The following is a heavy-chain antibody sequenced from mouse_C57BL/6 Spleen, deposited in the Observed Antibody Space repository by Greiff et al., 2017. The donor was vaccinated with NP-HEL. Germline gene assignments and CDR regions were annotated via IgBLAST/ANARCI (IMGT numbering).Heavy chain of an antibody. Sequence: DVMLVESGGGLVKPGGSLKLSCAASGFTFSDYGMHWVRQAPEKGLEWVAYISSGSSTIYYADTVKGRFTISRDNAKNTLFLQMTSLRSEDTAMYYCARTHYDYDESFAYWGHRTLVTVSA. J-gene: IGHJ3*01. CDR2: ISSGSSTI. CDR3: ARTHYDYDESFAY. V-gene: IGHV5-17*01. D-gene: IGHD2-4*01. CDR1: GFTFSDYG.